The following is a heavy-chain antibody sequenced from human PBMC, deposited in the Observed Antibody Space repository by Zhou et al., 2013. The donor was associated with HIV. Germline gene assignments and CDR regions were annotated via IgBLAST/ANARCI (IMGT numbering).Heavy chain of an antibody. CDR1: GGSFSGYY. CDR3: ARGLYRSNWFDP. V-gene: IGHV4-34*01. CDR2: INHSGST. D-gene: IGHD4-4*01. J-gene: IGHJ5*02. Sequence: QVQLQQWGAGLLKPSETLSLTCAVYGGSFSGYYWSWIRQPPGKGLEWIGEINHSGSTNYNPSLKSRVTISVDTSKNQFSLKLSSVTAADTAVYYCARGLYRSNWFDPWGQGTLVTVSS.